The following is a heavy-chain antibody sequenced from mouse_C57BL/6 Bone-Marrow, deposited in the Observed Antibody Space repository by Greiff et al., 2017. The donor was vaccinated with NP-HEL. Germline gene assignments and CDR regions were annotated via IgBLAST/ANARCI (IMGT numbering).Heavy chain of an antibody. Sequence: DVMLVESGGDLVKPGGSLKLSCAASGFTFSSYGMSWVRQTPDKRLEWVATISSGGSYTYYPDSVKGRFTISRDNAKNTLYLQMSSLMSEDTAMYYCARPDGSSHYAMDYWGQGTSVTVSS. D-gene: IGHD1-1*01. CDR3: ARPDGSSHYAMDY. CDR1: GFTFSSYG. V-gene: IGHV5-6*02. J-gene: IGHJ4*01. CDR2: ISSGGSYT.